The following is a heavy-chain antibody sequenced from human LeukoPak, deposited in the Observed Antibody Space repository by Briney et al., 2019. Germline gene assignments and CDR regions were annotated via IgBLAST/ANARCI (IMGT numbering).Heavy chain of an antibody. V-gene: IGHV3-21*01. Sequence: GGSLRLSCAASGFTFSSYSMNWVRQAPGKGVEWVSSISSSSSYIYYADSVKGRFTISRDNAKNSLYLQMNSLRAEDTAVYYCARDRSYYYYMDVWGKGTTVTVSS. CDR2: ISSSSSYI. J-gene: IGHJ6*03. CDR3: ARDRSYYYYMDV. CDR1: GFTFSSYS.